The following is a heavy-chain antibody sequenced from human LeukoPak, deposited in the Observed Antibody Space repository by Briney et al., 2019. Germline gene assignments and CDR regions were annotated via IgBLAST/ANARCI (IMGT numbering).Heavy chain of an antibody. D-gene: IGHD5-12*01. CDR3: ARGAGNSGYDSYYYYYYGMDV. V-gene: IGHV1-69*01. CDR2: IIPIFCTA. CDR1: GGTFSSYA. Sequence: SVKVSCKAFGGTFSSYAISWVRQAPGQGLEWMGGIIPIFCTANYAQKFQGRVTITADESTSTAYMELSSLRSEDTAVYYCARGAGNSGYDSYYYYYYGMDVWGQGPTVTVSS. J-gene: IGHJ6*02.